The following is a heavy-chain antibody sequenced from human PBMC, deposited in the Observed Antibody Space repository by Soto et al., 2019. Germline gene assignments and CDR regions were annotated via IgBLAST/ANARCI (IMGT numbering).Heavy chain of an antibody. D-gene: IGHD3-10*01. Sequence: PGGSLRLSCAASGFTFSSYSMNWVRQAPGKGLEWVSSISSSSSYIYYADSVKGRFTIAKDNGKNSLYLKMNSLKAEDMAVYYCARVQGVLYSRNYYYYGMDVWGQGTTVTVSS. V-gene: IGHV3-21*01. CDR2: ISSSSSYI. J-gene: IGHJ6*02. CDR1: GFTFSSYS. CDR3: ARVQGVLYSRNYYYYGMDV.